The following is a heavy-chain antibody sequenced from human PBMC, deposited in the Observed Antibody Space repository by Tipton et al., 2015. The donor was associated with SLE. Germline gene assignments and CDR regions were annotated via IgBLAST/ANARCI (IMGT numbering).Heavy chain of an antibody. CDR1: GFTFRTYC. J-gene: IGHJ4*02. Sequence: SLRLSCPASGFTFRTYCMTWVRQTPGRGLEWVAVIWNDGSKKYYRDSVKGRFTISRDNYMDTLYLEINSLRHEDTAVYYCAKQGSSGWYYFDSWGQGTLVTVSS. D-gene: IGHD6-19*01. CDR3: AKQGSSGWYYFDS. CDR2: IWNDGSKK. V-gene: IGHV3-33*06.